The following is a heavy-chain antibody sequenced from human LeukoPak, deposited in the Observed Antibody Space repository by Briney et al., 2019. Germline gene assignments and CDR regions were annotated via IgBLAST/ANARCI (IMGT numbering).Heavy chain of an antibody. D-gene: IGHD3-3*01. CDR2: INPSGGST. CDR3: AREAREYYDFWSGYSYYYYYGMDV. J-gene: IGHJ6*02. CDR1: GYTFTSYY. V-gene: IGHV1-46*01. Sequence: ASVKVSCKASGYTFTSYYMHWVRQAPGQGLEWMGIINPSGGSTSYAQKFQGRVTMTRDTSTSTVYMELSSLRSEDTAVYYCAREAREYYDFWSGYSYYYYYGMDVWGQGTTVTVS.